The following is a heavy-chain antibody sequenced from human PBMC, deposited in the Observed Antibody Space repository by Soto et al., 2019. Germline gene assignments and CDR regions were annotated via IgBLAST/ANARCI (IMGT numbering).Heavy chain of an antibody. V-gene: IGHV3-11*01. CDR2: ISSGGSSI. J-gene: IGHJ4*02. CDR3: ASFAIGTSSRGGRGF. D-gene: IGHD6-19*01. CDR1: GCTFSDYY. Sequence: PGRSLRLSGAASGCTFSDYYMTWIRHAPVKGLDWLSYISSGGSSIYYADSVKARFTISRDNAKNSLYLKMNNLRAEATSMYDSASFAIGTSSRGGRGFWRKGTMVTVSS.